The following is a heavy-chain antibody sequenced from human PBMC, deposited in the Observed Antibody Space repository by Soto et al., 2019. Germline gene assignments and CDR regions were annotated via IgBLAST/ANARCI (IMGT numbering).Heavy chain of an antibody. CDR1: GFTFSSYG. V-gene: IGHV3-33*01. J-gene: IGHJ4*02. CDR2: IWYDGSNK. Sequence: QVQLVESGGGVVQPGRSLRLSCAASGFTFSSYGMHWVRQAPGKGLEWVAVIWYDGSNKYYADSVKGRFTISRDNSKNTLYMQMNSLRAEDTAVYYCARDYYDSSGYYLVSMRDYWGQGTLVTVSS. D-gene: IGHD3-22*01. CDR3: ARDYYDSSGYYLVSMRDY.